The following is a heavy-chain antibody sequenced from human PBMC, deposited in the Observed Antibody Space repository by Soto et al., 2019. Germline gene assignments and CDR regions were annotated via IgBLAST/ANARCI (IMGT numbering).Heavy chain of an antibody. CDR3: ARDTEYPRYSMDV. V-gene: IGHV4-4*07. CDR2: IYTSGST. J-gene: IGHJ6*02. Sequence: QVQLQGSGPGLVKPSETLSLTCTVSGGSISSYYWSWIRQPAGKGLEWIGRIYTSGSTNYNPSLKSRDTMSVDTSKNHFSLKLSSVTAADTAVYYCARDTEYPRYSMDVWGQGTTVTVSS. D-gene: IGHD2-2*02. CDR1: GGSISSYY.